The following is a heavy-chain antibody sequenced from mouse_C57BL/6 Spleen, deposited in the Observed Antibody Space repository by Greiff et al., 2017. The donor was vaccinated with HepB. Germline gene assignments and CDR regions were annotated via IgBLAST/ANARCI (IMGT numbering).Heavy chain of an antibody. CDR1: GFTFSDYY. CDR2: INYDGSST. V-gene: IGHV5-16*01. CDR3: ARDGGYYGSSVGAMDY. D-gene: IGHD1-1*01. J-gene: IGHJ4*01. Sequence: EVKLVESEGGLVQPGSSMKLSCTASGFTFSDYYMAWVRQVPEKGLEWVANINYDGSSTYYLDSLKSRFIISRDNAKNILYLQMSSLKSEDTATYDCARDGGYYGSSVGAMDYWGQGTSVTVSS.